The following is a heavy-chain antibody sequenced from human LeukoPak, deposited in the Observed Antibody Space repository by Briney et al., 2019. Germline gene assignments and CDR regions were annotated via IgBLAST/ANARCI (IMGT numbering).Heavy chain of an antibody. CDR2: ISPSVGST. CDR3: ARDGLNTMVRGKIHYNYMDV. CDR1: GYTFTSNY. Sequence: ASVKVSCRAFGYTFTSNYMNWVRQAPGQGPGWMGVISPSVGSTTYAQKFQGRVTLTRDMSTSTDYLELSSLRSEDTAVYYCARDGLNTMVRGKIHYNYMDVWGKGTTVSISS. V-gene: IGHV1-46*01. D-gene: IGHD3-10*01. J-gene: IGHJ6*03.